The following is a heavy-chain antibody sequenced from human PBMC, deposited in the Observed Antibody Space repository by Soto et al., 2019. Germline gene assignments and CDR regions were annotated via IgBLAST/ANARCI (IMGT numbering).Heavy chain of an antibody. CDR1: GFTFSSYS. Sequence: PGGSLRLSCAASGFTFSSYSMNWVRQAPGKGLEWVSSISSSSSYIYYADSVKGRFTISRDNAKNSLYLQMNSLRAEDTAVYYCARAGSRFLESIYYYYGMDVWGQGTTVTVSS. CDR3: ARAGSRFLESIYYYYGMDV. CDR2: ISSSSSYI. V-gene: IGHV3-21*01. J-gene: IGHJ6*02. D-gene: IGHD3-3*01.